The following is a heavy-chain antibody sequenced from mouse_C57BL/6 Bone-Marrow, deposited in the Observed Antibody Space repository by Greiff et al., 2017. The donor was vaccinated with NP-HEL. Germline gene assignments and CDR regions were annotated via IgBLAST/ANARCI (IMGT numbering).Heavy chain of an antibody. CDR3: ARGYYGSSYRFDV. J-gene: IGHJ1*03. CDR1: GYAFTNYL. Sequence: VQLQQSGAELVRPGTSVKVSCKASGYAFTNYLIEWVKQRPGQGLEWIGVINPGSGGTNYNEKFKGKATLTADKSSSTAYMQLSSLTSEDSAVYFCARGYYGSSYRFDVWGTGTTVTVSS. V-gene: IGHV1-54*01. CDR2: INPGSGGT. D-gene: IGHD1-1*01.